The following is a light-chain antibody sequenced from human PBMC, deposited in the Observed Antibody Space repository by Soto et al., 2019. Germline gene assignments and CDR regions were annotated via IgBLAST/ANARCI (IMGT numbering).Light chain of an antibody. CDR2: DTS. CDR1: QSVAIF. J-gene: IGKJ1*01. V-gene: IGKV3-11*01. CDR3: QQRSSWWT. Sequence: EIVLTQSPATLSLSPGERATLSCRASQSVAIFLAWYQHKPGQAPRLLIYDTSNRATGIPARFSGSGSGTDFTLTISSLGPEDSAVYYCQQRSSWWTFGQGTKVEIK.